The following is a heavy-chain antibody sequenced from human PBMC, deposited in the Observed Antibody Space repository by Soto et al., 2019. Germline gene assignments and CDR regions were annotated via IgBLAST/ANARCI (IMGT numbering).Heavy chain of an antibody. Sequence: SVKVSCKASGFTFTISAVQWVRQARGQRLEWIGWIVVGSGNTNYAQKFQERVTITRDMSTSTAYMELSSLRSEDTAVYYCAAGGWFGGYYYYGMDVWGQGTTVTVSS. J-gene: IGHJ6*02. CDR1: GFTFTISA. V-gene: IGHV1-58*01. CDR3: AAGGWFGGYYYYGMDV. D-gene: IGHD3-16*01. CDR2: IVVGSGNT.